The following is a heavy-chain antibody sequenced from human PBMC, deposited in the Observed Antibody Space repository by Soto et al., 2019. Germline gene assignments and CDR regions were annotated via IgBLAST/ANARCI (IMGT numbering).Heavy chain of an antibody. CDR3: ARMSGTYYVPDY. CDR2: IYHSGST. D-gene: IGHD1-26*01. CDR1: NGSITSSGYY. J-gene: IGHJ4*02. V-gene: IGHV4-31*03. Sequence: QVQLQESGPRLVEASQTLSLTCTVSNGSITSSGYYWSWIRQPPGKRLEWIGYIYHSGSTFYSPSLQSRLTMSVDTPKNQFSLTLSSVTAADTAVYHCARMSGTYYVPDYWGQGTLVTVSS.